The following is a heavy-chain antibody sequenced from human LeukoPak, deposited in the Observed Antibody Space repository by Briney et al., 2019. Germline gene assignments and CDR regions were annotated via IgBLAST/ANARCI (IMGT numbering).Heavy chain of an antibody. CDR2: IYYSGST. CDR1: GGSIGSGDYY. D-gene: IGHD6-13*01. Sequence: PSQTLSLTCTVSGGSIGSGDYYWSWIRQPPGKGLEWIGYIYYSGSTYYNPSLKSRVTISVDTSKNQFSLKLSSVTAADTAVYYCARGPLSSSWYVDYFDYWGRGTLVTVSS. CDR3: ARGPLSSSWYVDYFDY. V-gene: IGHV4-30-4*08. J-gene: IGHJ4*02.